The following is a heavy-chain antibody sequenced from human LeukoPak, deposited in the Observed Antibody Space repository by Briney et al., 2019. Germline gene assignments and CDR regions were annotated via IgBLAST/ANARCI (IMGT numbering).Heavy chain of an antibody. Sequence: ASVKVSCKASAYTFTSYDINWVRQATGQGLEWMGWMNPNSGNTGYAQKFQGRVTMTRNTSISTAYMELSSLRSEDTAVYYCARPLSFYGSGSYDYWGQGTLVTVSS. V-gene: IGHV1-8*01. CDR2: MNPNSGNT. CDR1: AYTFTSYD. D-gene: IGHD3-10*01. CDR3: ARPLSFYGSGSYDY. J-gene: IGHJ4*02.